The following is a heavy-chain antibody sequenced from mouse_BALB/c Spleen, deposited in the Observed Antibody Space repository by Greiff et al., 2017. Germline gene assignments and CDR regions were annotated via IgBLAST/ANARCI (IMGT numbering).Heavy chain of an antibody. CDR1: GYTFTDYY. D-gene: IGHD2-2*01. J-gene: IGHJ3*01. CDR3: ARYGYEFAY. CDR2: IYPGSGNP. Sequence: VQLQQSGAELARPGASVKLSCKASGYTFTDYYINWVKQRTGQGLEWIGEIYPGSGNPYYNEKFKGKATLTADKSSSTAYMQLSSLTSEDSAVYFCARYGYEFAYWGQGTLVTVSA. V-gene: IGHV1-77*01.